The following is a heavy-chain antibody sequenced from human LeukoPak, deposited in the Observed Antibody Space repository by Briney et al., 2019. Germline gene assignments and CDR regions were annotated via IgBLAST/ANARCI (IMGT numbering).Heavy chain of an antibody. D-gene: IGHD3-16*02. Sequence: ASVKVSCKASGYTFTNYGVSWVRQAPGQGLDWMGWINTYNGNTNYAQKLQDRVAMTTDTSTSTAYMELRSLISDDTAIYYCARENVITFGGVIVIPAVDYWGQGTLVTVSS. CDR1: GYTFTNYG. V-gene: IGHV1-18*01. CDR2: INTYNGNT. CDR3: ARENVITFGGVIVIPAVDY. J-gene: IGHJ4*02.